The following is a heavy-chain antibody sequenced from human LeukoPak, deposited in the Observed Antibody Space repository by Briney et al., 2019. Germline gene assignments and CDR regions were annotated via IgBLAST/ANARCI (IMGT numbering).Heavy chain of an antibody. Sequence: PGRSLRLSCAASGFTFSSYGMHWVRQAPGKGLEWVAVISYDGSNKYYADSVKGRFTISRDNSKNTLYLQMNSLRAEDTAVYYCAKDRGYDFWSGEYYYYMDVWGKGTTVTVSS. V-gene: IGHV3-30*18. CDR3: AKDRGYDFWSGEYYYYMDV. D-gene: IGHD3-3*01. CDR1: GFTFSSYG. J-gene: IGHJ6*03. CDR2: ISYDGSNK.